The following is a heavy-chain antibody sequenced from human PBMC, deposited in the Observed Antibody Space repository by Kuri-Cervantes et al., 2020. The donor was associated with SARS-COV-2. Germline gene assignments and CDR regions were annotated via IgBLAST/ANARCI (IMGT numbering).Heavy chain of an antibody. Sequence: LSLTCAASGFTFSSYAMHWVRQAPGKGLEWVAVISYDGSNKYYADSVKGRFTISRDNSKNTLYLQMNSLRAEDTAVYYCARAQPPGDYYDIIDYWGQGTLVTVSS. D-gene: IGHD3-22*01. CDR2: ISYDGSNK. CDR1: GFTFSSYA. V-gene: IGHV3-30-3*01. J-gene: IGHJ4*02. CDR3: ARAQPPGDYYDIIDY.